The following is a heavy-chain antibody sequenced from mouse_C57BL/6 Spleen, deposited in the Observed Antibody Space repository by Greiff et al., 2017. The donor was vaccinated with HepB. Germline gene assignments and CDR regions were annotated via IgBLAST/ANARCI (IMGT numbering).Heavy chain of an antibody. CDR1: GYTFTDYN. CDR3: ARRCSPDWYFDV. V-gene: IGHV1-22*01. Sequence: VQLQHSGPELVKPGASVKMSCKASGYTFTDYNMHWVKQSHEKSLEWIGYINPNNGGTSYNQKFKGKATLTVNKSSSTAYMELRSLTSEDSAVYYCARRCSPDWYFDVWGTGTTVTVSS. J-gene: IGHJ1*03. CDR2: INPNNGGT. D-gene: IGHD1-1*01.